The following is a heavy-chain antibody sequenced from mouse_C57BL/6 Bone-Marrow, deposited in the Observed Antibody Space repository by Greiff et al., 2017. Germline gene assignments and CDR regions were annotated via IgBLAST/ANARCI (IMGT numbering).Heavy chain of an antibody. J-gene: IGHJ2*01. V-gene: IGHV1-15*01. CDR1: GYTFTDYE. Sequence: QVQLQQSGAELVRPGASVTLSCEASGYTFTDYEMHWVKQTPVHGLEWIGAIDPETGGTAYNQKFKGKAILTADKASSTAYMELRSLTSEDSAVYYGTKGCRLYYWGQGTTLTVSS. CDR3: TKGCRLYY. CDR2: IDPETGGT.